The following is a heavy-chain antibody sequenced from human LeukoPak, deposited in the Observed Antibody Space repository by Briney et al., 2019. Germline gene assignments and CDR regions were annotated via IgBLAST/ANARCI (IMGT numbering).Heavy chain of an antibody. J-gene: IGHJ4*02. CDR2: IYYSSST. Sequence: SATLNLTCTASGCTISGYYWSWIRQPPGKGLEWIGYIYYSSSTNYNPSLKRRVTISVDTSKNQFSLKLSSVTAADTAVYYCARHRYYYDSSGYFDYWGQGTLVTVSS. V-gene: IGHV4-59*08. CDR3: ARHRYYYDSSGYFDY. D-gene: IGHD3-22*01. CDR1: GCTISGYY.